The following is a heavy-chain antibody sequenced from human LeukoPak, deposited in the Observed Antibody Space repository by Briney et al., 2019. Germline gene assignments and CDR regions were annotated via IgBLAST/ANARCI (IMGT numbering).Heavy chain of an antibody. D-gene: IGHD5-24*01. CDR3: ARYHGDGYNWGPDASDI. CDR1: GYTFTGYY. J-gene: IGHJ3*02. V-gene: IGHV1-2*02. Sequence: ASVKVSCKASGYTFTGYYMHWVRQAPGQGLEWMGWINPNSGGTNYAQKFQGRVTMTRDTSISTAYMELSRLRSDDTAVYYCARYHGDGYNWGPDASDIWGQGTMVTVSS. CDR2: INPNSGGT.